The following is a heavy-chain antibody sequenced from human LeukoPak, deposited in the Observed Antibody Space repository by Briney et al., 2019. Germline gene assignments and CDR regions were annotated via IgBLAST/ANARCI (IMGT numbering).Heavy chain of an antibody. D-gene: IGHD2-2*01. CDR1: GFTVTSNY. CDR2: ISGSGGST. Sequence: GGSLRLSCAASGFTVTSNYMSWVRQAPGKGLEWVSAISGSGGSTYYADSVKGRFTISRDNSKKTLYLQMNSLRAEDTAVYYCAKTVVPAAIEYYFDYWGQGTLVTVSS. V-gene: IGHV3-23*01. J-gene: IGHJ4*02. CDR3: AKTVVPAAIEYYFDY.